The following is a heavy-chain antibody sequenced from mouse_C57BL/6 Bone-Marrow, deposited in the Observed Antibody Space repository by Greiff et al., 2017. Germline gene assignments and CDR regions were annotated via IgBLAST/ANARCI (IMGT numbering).Heavy chain of an antibody. D-gene: IGHD1-1*01. CDR2: IYPGSGST. CDR3: ASRDYGSSRYYAMDY. CDR1: GYTFTSYW. Sequence: QVQLQQPGAELVKPGASVKMSCKASGYTFTSYWITWVKQRPGQGLEWIGDIYPGSGSTNYNEKFKSKATLTVDTSSSTAYMQLSSLTSEDSAVYYCASRDYGSSRYYAMDYWGQGTSVTVSS. J-gene: IGHJ4*01. V-gene: IGHV1-55*01.